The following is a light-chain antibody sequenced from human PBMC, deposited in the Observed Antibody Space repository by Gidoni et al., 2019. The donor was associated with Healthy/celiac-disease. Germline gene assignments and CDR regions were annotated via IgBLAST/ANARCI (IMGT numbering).Light chain of an antibody. CDR1: QSISSW. V-gene: IGKV1-5*03. CDR3: QQYNSYPRS. Sequence: DIQMTQSPSTLSASVGARVTITCRASQSISSWLAWYQQKPGKAPKLLIYKASSLESGVPSRFSGSGSGTEFTLTISSLQPDDFATYYCQQYNSYPRSFXQXTKLEIK. J-gene: IGKJ2*03. CDR2: KAS.